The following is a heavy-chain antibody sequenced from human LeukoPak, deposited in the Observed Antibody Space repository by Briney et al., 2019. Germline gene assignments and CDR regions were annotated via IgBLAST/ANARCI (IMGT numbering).Heavy chain of an antibody. Sequence: GASVKVSCKASGYTFTSYAMNWVRQAPGQGLEWMGWISAYNGNTNYAQKLQGRVTMTTDTSTSTAYMELRSLRSDDTAVYYCARDRPPVGYCSGGSCYTDAFDIWGQGTMVTVSS. V-gene: IGHV1-18*01. CDR1: GYTFTSYA. CDR2: ISAYNGNT. D-gene: IGHD2-15*01. CDR3: ARDRPPVGYCSGGSCYTDAFDI. J-gene: IGHJ3*02.